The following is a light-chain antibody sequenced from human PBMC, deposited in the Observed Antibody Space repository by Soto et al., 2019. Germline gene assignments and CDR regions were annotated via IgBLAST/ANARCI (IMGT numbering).Light chain of an antibody. J-gene: IGLJ1*01. CDR3: QSYDSSLSGFYV. CDR2: GST. V-gene: IGLV1-40*01. Sequence: QSVLTQPPSVSGAPGQWVTISCTGSNSNIGAGYDVHWYQLLPGAAPKLLIYGSTKRPSGVPDRSSGSKSSTSASLAITGLQAEDEADYYCQSYDSSLSGFYVFGTGTKVTLL. CDR1: NSNIGAGYD.